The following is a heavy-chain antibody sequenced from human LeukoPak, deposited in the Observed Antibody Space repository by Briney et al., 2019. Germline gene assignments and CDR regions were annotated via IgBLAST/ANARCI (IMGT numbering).Heavy chain of an antibody. Sequence: ASVKVSCKASGYAFKKYAISWVRQAPGQGLEWMGWISTYNGDTSYAQNFKGRVTMTTDASTSTAYMELRSLKSDDTAVYYCARDKGPGIRLGELSPFDYWGQGTLVTVSS. V-gene: IGHV1-18*01. CDR3: ARDKGPGIRLGELSPFDY. CDR2: ISTYNGDT. CDR1: GYAFKKYA. J-gene: IGHJ4*02. D-gene: IGHD3-16*02.